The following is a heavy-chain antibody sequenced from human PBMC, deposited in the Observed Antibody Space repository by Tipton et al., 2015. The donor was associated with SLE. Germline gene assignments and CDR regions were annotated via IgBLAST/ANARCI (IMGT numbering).Heavy chain of an antibody. CDR1: GFTFSSYP. J-gene: IGHJ4*02. Sequence: GSLRLSCAASGFTFSSYPMTWVRQAPGKGLEWVSVIYSGGSTYYADSVKGRFTISRDDSKNTLYLQMNSLRPEDTAVYYCVGGSSSTRDYWGPGPLVSVSS. V-gene: IGHV3-23*03. CDR3: VGGSSSTRDY. CDR2: IYSGGST. D-gene: IGHD3-16*01.